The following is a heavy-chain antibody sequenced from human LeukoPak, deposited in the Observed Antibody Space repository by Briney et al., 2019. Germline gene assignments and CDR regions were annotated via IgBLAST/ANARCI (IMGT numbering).Heavy chain of an antibody. Sequence: SQTLSLTCAISGDSVSSKSASWNWIRQSPSRVLEWLGRTYSRSKWFNDYAVSVKSRITINPDTSKNQFSLHLTSVTPDDTAVYYCARGTGSLDYWGQGTLVTVSS. J-gene: IGHJ4*02. V-gene: IGHV6-1*01. CDR1: GDSVSSKSAS. CDR2: TYSRSKWFN. D-gene: IGHD1-26*01. CDR3: ARGTGSLDY.